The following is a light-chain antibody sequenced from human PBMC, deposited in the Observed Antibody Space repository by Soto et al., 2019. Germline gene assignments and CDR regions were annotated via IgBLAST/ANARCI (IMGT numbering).Light chain of an antibody. J-gene: IGLJ1*01. CDR2: DVS. V-gene: IGLV2-11*01. CDR1: SNYVGAYDY. Sequence: QSVLTQPRSVSGSPGQSVILTCTGTSNYVGAYDYVSWYQQHPGKGPKLGIYDVSKRPSGVPARFSGSKSGNTASLTISGLQAEDEADYFCCSYAVRDTFYVFGTGTKLTVL. CDR3: CSYAVRDTFYV.